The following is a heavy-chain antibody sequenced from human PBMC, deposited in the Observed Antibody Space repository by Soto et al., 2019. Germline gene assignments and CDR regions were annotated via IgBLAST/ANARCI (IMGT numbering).Heavy chain of an antibody. CDR2: FSFDGITQ. J-gene: IGHJ4*02. CDR3: ARAPAMGVVSAFDY. CDR1: GFTFSRDA. V-gene: IGHV3-33*01. Sequence: QVQLVESGGGVVQFGTSLRLSCAASGFTFSRDAMHWVRQAPGKGLEWVAGFSFDGITQYFGDSVKGRFSMYIDNSRNTLYLQMDYLRLEDTAVDFCARAPAMGVVSAFDYWGQGTLVTVSS. D-gene: IGHD2-15*01.